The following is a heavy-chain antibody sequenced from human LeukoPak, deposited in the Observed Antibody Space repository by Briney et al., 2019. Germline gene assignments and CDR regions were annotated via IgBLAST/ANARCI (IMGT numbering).Heavy chain of an antibody. D-gene: IGHD3-16*01. CDR1: GFTFSSYA. J-gene: IGHJ4*02. V-gene: IGHV3-7*01. CDR3: ASDGGPFGH. Sequence: PGGSLRLSCAASGFTFSSYAMHWVRQAPGKGLEWVANIKQHGTERYYVDSVKGRFTISRDDAKKSVYLQMNSLRAEDTAVYFCASDGGPFGHWGQGILVTVAS. CDR2: IKQHGTER.